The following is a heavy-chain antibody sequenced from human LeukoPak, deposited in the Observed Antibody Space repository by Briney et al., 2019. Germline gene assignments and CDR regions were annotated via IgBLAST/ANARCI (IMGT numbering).Heavy chain of an antibody. CDR2: IIPIFGTA. J-gene: IGHJ4*02. CDR1: GGTFSSYA. CDR3: ARASLTPPYYYGSGSYYSRINYFDY. V-gene: IGHV1-69*06. Sequence: ASVKVSCKASGGTFSSYAISWVRQAPGQGLEWVGGIIPIFGTANYAQKFQGRVTITADKSTSTAYMELSSLRSEDTAVYYCARASLTPPYYYGSGSYYSRINYFDYWGQGTLVTVSS. D-gene: IGHD3-10*01.